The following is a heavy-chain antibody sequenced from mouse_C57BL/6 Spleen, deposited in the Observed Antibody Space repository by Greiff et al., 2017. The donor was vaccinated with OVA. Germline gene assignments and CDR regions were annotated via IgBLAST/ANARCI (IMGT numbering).Heavy chain of an antibody. D-gene: IGHD2-4*01. CDR1: GYTFTDYY. CDR2: INPNNGGT. J-gene: IGHJ3*01. V-gene: IGHV1-26*01. Sequence: VQLQQSGPELVKPGASVKISCKASGYTFTDYYMNWVKQSHGKSLEWIGDINPNNGGTSYNQKFKGKATLTVDKSSSTAYMELRSLTSEDSAVYYCARRVYDYDPLFAYWGQGTLVTVSA. CDR3: ARRVYDYDPLFAY.